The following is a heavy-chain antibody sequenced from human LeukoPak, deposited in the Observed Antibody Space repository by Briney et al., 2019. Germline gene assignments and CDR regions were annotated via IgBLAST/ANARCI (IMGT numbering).Heavy chain of an antibody. J-gene: IGHJ4*02. CDR1: GFTFSSYG. CDR3: ARVPVQTTVITRFWDY. Sequence: PGGSLRLSCAAPGFTFSSYGMHWVRQAPGRGLEWVPLISCDGSNKTYADSVKGRFTISRDNSKNTLYLQMNSLRAEDTAVYYCARVPVQTTVITRFWDYWGQGTLVTVSS. V-gene: IGHV3-30*03. CDR2: ISCDGSNK. D-gene: IGHD4-23*01.